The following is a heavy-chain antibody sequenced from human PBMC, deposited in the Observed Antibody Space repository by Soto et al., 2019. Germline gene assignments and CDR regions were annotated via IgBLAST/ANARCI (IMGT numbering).Heavy chain of an antibody. CDR3: AREWDGDGYNSGWFDL. Sequence: EVQLVESGGGLVQPGGSLRLSCAASGFTFSSYSMNWVRQAPGKGLEWVSYISSSSRTIYCADSVKGRFTISRDNAKNSLYLQMNSLRAEDTAVYYCAREWDGDGYNSGWFDLWGQGTLVTVSS. CDR1: GFTFSSYS. J-gene: IGHJ5*02. V-gene: IGHV3-48*01. D-gene: IGHD5-12*01. CDR2: ISSSSRTI.